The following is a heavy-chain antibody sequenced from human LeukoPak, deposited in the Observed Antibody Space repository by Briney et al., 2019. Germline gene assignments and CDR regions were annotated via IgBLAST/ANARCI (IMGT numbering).Heavy chain of an antibody. J-gene: IGHJ6*02. CDR2: ISWNSGSI. V-gene: IGHV3-9*02. CDR3: AKESYCSGGSCYSSVIGDWYYYGMDV. D-gene: IGHD2-15*01. Sequence: PGRSLRLSCAASGFTSDDYAMHWVRQAPGKGLEWVSGISWNSGSIVYADSVKGRFTISRDNAKNSLYLQMNSLRAEDTALYYCAKESYCSGGSCYSSVIGDWYYYGMDVWGQGTTVTVSS. CDR1: GFTSDDYA.